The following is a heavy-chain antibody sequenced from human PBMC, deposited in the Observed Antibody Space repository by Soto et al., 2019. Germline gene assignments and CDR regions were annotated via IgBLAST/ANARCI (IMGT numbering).Heavy chain of an antibody. Sequence: QMQLVESGGGVVQPGRSLRLSCVASGFTFNRYGMHWVRQAPGKGLEWVALISFDGSDKFYLDSVKGRFTLSRDNSKNTMFLQMNNLRSEDTALYYCAKDQTTGTQGLFYGLDVWGQGTTVTVSS. J-gene: IGHJ6*01. CDR2: ISFDGSDK. D-gene: IGHD4-4*01. CDR1: GFTFNRYG. V-gene: IGHV3-30*18. CDR3: AKDQTTGTQGLFYGLDV.